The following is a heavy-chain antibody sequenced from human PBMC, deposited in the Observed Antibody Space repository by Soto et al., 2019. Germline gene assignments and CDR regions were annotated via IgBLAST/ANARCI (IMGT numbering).Heavy chain of an antibody. V-gene: IGHV4-59*08. CDR1: GGSISSYY. CDR2: IYYSGST. Sequence: PSETLSLTCTVSGGSISSYYWSWIRQPPGKGLEWIGYIYYSGSTNYNPSLKSRVTISVDTSKNQFSLKLSSVTAADTAVYYCARHTPRGVIAYWGQGTLVTVSS. J-gene: IGHJ4*02. CDR3: ARHTPRGVIAY. D-gene: IGHD3-10*01.